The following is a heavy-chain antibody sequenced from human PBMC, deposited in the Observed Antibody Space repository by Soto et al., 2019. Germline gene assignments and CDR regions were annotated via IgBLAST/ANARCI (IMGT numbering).Heavy chain of an antibody. CDR1: GGSISSSSYY. D-gene: IGHD3-10*01. J-gene: IGHJ6*02. CDR3: ARHWGYYGSGSRYYYYGMDV. CDR2: IYYSGST. Sequence: SETLSLTCTVSGGSISSSSYYWGWIRQPPGKGLEWIGSIYYSGSTYYNPSLKSRVTISVDTSKNQFSLKLSSVTAADTAVYYCARHWGYYGSGSRYYYYGMDVWGQGTTVTVSS. V-gene: IGHV4-39*01.